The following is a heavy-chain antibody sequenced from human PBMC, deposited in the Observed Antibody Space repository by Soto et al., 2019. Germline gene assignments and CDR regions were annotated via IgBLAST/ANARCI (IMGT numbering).Heavy chain of an antibody. Sequence: QVTLKESGPVLVKPTETLTLTCTVSGFSLSNVRMGVSWIRQPPGKALEWLAHIFSNDEKSYSTSLKSRLSISKDTSKSQVVLTMTNMDPVDTATYYCARIPYDYGDYDAFDIWGQGTMVTVSS. J-gene: IGHJ3*02. CDR2: IFSNDEK. D-gene: IGHD4-17*01. CDR1: GFSLSNVRMG. CDR3: ARIPYDYGDYDAFDI. V-gene: IGHV2-26*01.